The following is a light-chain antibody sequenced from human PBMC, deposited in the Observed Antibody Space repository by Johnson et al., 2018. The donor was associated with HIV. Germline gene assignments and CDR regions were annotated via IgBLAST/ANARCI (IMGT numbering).Light chain of an antibody. CDR2: DNN. V-gene: IGLV1-51*01. CDR3: GTWDSSLSAGYV. Sequence: QAVLTQPPSVSAAPGQKVTISCSGSSSNIGNNYVSCYQQLPGTAPKLLIYDNNKRPSGIPDRFSGSKSGTSATLGITGLQTGDEADYYCGTWDSSLSAGYVFGTGTKVTVL. CDR1: SSNIGNNY. J-gene: IGLJ1*01.